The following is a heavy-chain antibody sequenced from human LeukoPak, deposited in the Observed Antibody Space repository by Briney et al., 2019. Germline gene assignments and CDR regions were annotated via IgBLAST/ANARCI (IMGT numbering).Heavy chain of an antibody. J-gene: IGHJ4*02. V-gene: IGHV4-59*08. CDR1: GGSISSYY. D-gene: IGHD2/OR15-2a*01. Sequence: PSETLSLTCTVSGGSISSYYWGWIRQPPGKGLEWIGYISYSGSTNYNPSLKSRVTISLDTSKNQFSLKLSSVTAADTAVYYCAGHHSRNTVDFWGQGTLVTVSS. CDR2: ISYSGST. CDR3: AGHHSRNTVDF.